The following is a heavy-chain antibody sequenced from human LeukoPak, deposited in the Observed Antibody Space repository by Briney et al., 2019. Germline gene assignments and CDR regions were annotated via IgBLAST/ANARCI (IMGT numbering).Heavy chain of an antibody. CDR2: ISSSSTYI. CDR1: GFTFSSYS. J-gene: IGHJ1*01. CDR3: AKDPSPLRFLEWLSEYFQH. Sequence: GGSLRLSCAASGFTFSSYSMNWVRQAPGKGLEWVSSISSSSTYIYYADSVKGRFTISRDNSKNTLYLQMNSLRAEDTAVYYCAKDPSPLRFLEWLSEYFQHWGQGTLVTVSS. D-gene: IGHD3-3*01. V-gene: IGHV3-21*04.